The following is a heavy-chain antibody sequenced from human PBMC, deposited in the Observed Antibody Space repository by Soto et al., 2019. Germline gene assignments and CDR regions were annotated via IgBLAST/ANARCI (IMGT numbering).Heavy chain of an antibody. CDR1: GYIFTSYW. CDR2: IDPSDSYT. Sequence: GESLKISCKGSGYIFTSYWIGCVLQMPGKGLEWMGRIDPSDSYTNYSPSFQGHVTISADKSISTAYLQWSSLKASDTAMYYCARPLGSTGAFDIWGQGTMVTVSS. D-gene: IGHD3-16*02. V-gene: IGHV5-10-1*01. CDR3: ARPLGSTGAFDI. J-gene: IGHJ3*02.